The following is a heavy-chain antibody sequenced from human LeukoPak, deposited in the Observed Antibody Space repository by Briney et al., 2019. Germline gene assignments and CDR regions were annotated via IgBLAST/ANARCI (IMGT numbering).Heavy chain of an antibody. CDR1: GFTFSSYA. D-gene: IGHD4-23*01. J-gene: IGHJ4*02. Sequence: GGSVRLSCAASGFTFSSYAMNWVRQAPGKGLEWVSSISSTISYIYYADSVKGRFTISRDSAKNSLYLQMNSLRAEDTAVYYCARDPGGGNSGFDYWGQGTLVTVSS. CDR2: ISSTISYI. CDR3: ARDPGGGNSGFDY. V-gene: IGHV3-21*01.